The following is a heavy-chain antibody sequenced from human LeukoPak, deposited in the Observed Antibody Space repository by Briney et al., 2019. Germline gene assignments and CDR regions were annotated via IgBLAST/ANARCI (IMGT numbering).Heavy chain of an antibody. V-gene: IGHV4-4*02. D-gene: IGHD6-19*01. J-gene: IGHJ4*02. CDR2: IYHRGST. CDR1: GGSISSSNW. Sequence: SETLSLTCAVSGGSISSSNWWSWVRQPPGKGLEWIGEIYHRGSTNYNPSLKCRVTISIDKSKKQFSLKLRSVTAADTAVYYCARRALVVADPPQYYFDYWGQGTLVTVSA. CDR3: ARRALVVADPPQYYFDY.